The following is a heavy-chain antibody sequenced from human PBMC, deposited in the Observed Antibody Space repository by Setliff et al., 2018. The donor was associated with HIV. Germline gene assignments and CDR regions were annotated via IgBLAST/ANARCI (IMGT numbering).Heavy chain of an antibody. D-gene: IGHD3-3*01. CDR1: GYTFTDYY. CDR3: ARDLSTHWSGYSLAY. Sequence: GASVKVSCKASGYTFTDYYFHWVRQAPGQGLEWMGWINPKFGGTLYAQKFQDRVVMTRGLSTTTVYMELSRLTSGDTALYFCARDLSTHWSGYSLAYWGQGTPVTVSS. CDR2: INPKFGGT. V-gene: IGHV1-2*02. J-gene: IGHJ4*02.